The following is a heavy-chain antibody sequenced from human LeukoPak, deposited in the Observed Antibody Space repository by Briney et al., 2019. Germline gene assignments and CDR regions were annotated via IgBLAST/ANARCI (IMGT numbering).Heavy chain of an antibody. CDR1: GGSISSYY. CDR2: IYYSGST. CDR3: ARGLRPPLGGFDY. Sequence: SETLSLTCTVSGGSISSYYWSWIRQPPGQGLEWIGYIYYSGSTNYNPSLTSRVTISVDTSKNQFSLKLSSVTAADTAVYYCARGLRPPLGGFDYWGQGTLVTVSS. J-gene: IGHJ4*02. V-gene: IGHV4-59*01.